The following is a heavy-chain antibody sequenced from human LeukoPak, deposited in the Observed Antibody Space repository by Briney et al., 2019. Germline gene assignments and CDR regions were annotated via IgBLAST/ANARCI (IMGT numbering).Heavy chain of an antibody. V-gene: IGHV1-18*01. CDR3: AHLGGGYCSSTSCYDAPAHTHPHPDYYMDV. J-gene: IGHJ6*03. CDR1: GYTFTSYG. CDR2: ISAYNGNT. D-gene: IGHD2-2*01. Sequence: ASVKVSCKASGYTFTSYGISWVRQAPGQGLEWMGWISAYNGNTNYAQKLQGRVTMTTDTSTSTAYMELRSLRSDDTAVYYCAHLGGGYCSSTSCYDAPAHTHPHPDYYMDVWGKGTTVTVSS.